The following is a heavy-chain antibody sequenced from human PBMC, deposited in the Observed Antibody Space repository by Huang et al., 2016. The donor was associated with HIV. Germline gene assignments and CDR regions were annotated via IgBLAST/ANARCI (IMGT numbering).Heavy chain of an antibody. CDR3: ARESYHRLFFGSWYGFSLDY. Sequence: QLQLQESGPGLLKPSATLSLTCPVSGGSLRTNAYYWGWTRQPPGKGLEWIGSIYYGVTTYYNPSLRSRLTISVDTSKNQFSLRLTSVTAADTGVYYCARESYHRLFFGSWYGFSLDYWGQGTLVTVSS. J-gene: IGHJ4*02. CDR2: IYYGVTT. CDR1: GGSLRTNAYY. V-gene: IGHV4-39*02. D-gene: IGHD6-13*01.